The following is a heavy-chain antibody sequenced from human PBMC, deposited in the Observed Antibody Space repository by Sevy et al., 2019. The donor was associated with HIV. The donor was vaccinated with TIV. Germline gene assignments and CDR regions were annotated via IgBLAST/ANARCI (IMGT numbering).Heavy chain of an antibody. CDR1: GFSFSTYG. Sequence: GGSLRLSCATSGFSFSTYGMHWVRQAPGKGLEWVAGIWYDGSKKQYADSVKGRFTISRDNSKNTLYLQMNSLRVEDTAVYYCAKDLDIVAVAAAIRLSYWGQGTLVTVSS. CDR2: IWYDGSKK. J-gene: IGHJ4*02. CDR3: AKDLDIVAVAAAIRLSY. V-gene: IGHV3-33*06. D-gene: IGHD2-2*01.